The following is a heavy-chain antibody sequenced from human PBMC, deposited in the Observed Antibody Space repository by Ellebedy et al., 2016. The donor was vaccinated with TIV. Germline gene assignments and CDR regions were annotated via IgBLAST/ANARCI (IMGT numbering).Heavy chain of an antibody. Sequence: GESLKISCKGSGYSFTNYWISWVRQMPGTGLEWLGRIDPSDSYNDYNPSFRGHVTVSVDRSITTAYLYWDSLKSSDTAIYYCARMVNSVTPFYFALWGQGTLVTVSS. J-gene: IGHJ4*01. CDR1: GYSFTNYW. D-gene: IGHD2-21*01. CDR2: IDPSDSYN. CDR3: ARMVNSVTPFYFAL. V-gene: IGHV5-10-1*01.